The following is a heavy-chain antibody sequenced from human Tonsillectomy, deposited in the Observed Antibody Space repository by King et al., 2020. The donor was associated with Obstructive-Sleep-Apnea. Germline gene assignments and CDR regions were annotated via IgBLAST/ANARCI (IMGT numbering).Heavy chain of an antibody. V-gene: IGHV3-66*01. D-gene: IGHD3-16*01. J-gene: IGHJ4*02. CDR1: GFSVNNNY. CDR3: ARVDWLGVWGNVRSGYFDY. Sequence: VQLVESGGGLVQPGGSLRLSCVGSGFSVNNNYISWVRQAPGKGLGWVSVISSDDGDTYYSDSVKGRFTISRDNSNNMVFLQMNIVRAEDTAVYYCARVDWLGVWGNVRSGYFDYWGQGTLVTVSS. CDR2: ISSDDGDT.